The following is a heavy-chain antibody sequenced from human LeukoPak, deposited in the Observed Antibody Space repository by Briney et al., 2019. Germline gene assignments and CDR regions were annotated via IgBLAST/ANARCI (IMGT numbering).Heavy chain of an antibody. D-gene: IGHD3-3*01. V-gene: IGHV3-23*01. J-gene: IGHJ6*02. Sequence: GGSLRLSCAASGFTFSSYAMSWVRQAPEKGLEWVSAISGSGGSTYYADSVKGRFTISRDNSKNTLYLQMNSLRAEDTAVYYCAKDDAFYDFWSGYPPRGMDVWGQGTTVTVSS. CDR2: ISGSGGST. CDR3: AKDDAFYDFWSGYPPRGMDV. CDR1: GFTFSSYA.